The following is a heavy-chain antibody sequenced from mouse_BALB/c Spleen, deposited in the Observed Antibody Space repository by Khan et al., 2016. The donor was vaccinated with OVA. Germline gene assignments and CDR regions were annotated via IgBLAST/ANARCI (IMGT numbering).Heavy chain of an antibody. CDR3: TGGRAY. V-gene: IGHV3-2*02. Sequence: VQLKESGPGLVKPSQSLSLTCTVTGYSITSDYAWNWIRQFPGNKLEWMGYISYSGSTSYTPSLKSRISITRDTSKNQLFLQLTSVTTEDTATYYCTGGRAYWGQGTLVTVSA. CDR1: GYSITSDYA. J-gene: IGHJ3*01. D-gene: IGHD3-3*01. CDR2: ISYSGST.